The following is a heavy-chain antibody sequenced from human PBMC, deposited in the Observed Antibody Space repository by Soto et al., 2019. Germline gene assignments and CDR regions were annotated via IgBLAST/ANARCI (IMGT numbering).Heavy chain of an antibody. J-gene: IGHJ4*02. CDR1: GFTFSTHA. Sequence: QVQLVESGGGVVQPGRSLRLSCAASGFTFSTHAMHWVRQAPGKGLECVAIVSFDGSNKYYADSVKGRFTISRDNSKNTLYLQMSALTPDDTAFYYCARDQTGITTAGGGRIDHWGQGTLVTVSS. CDR3: ARDQTGITTAGGGRIDH. V-gene: IGHV3-30-3*01. D-gene: IGHD6-13*01. CDR2: VSFDGSNK.